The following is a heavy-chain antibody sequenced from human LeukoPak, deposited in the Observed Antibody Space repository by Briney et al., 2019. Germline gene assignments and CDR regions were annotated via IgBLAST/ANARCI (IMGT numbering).Heavy chain of an antibody. V-gene: IGHV3-48*04. CDR1: GFTFSSYA. J-gene: IGHJ4*02. CDR3: ARARPPSGDYDY. Sequence: PGGSLRLSCAASGFTFSSYAMHWVRQAPGKGLGWVSYISGGATTIFYADSVKGRFTISRGNAKNSLYLQMNSLRAEDTAVYYCARARPPSGDYDYWGQGTLVTVSS. D-gene: IGHD1-1*01. CDR2: ISGGATTI.